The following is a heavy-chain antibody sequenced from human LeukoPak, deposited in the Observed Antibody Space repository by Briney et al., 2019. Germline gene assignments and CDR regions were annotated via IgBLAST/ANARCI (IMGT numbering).Heavy chain of an antibody. CDR1: GGSISSSSYY. V-gene: IGHV4-39*01. CDR3: ARSLLAFDY. D-gene: IGHD2-8*02. CDR2: FYYSGNT. J-gene: IGHJ4*02. Sequence: SETLSLTCTVSGGSISSSSYYWGWIRRPPGKELEWIGSFYYSGNTYYNSSLKSRVTISIDTSKNQFSLQLSSMTAADTAVYYCARSLLAFDYWGQGTLVTVSS.